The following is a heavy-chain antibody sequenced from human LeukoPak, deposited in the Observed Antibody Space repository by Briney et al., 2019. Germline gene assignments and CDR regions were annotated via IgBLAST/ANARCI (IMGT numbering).Heavy chain of an antibody. J-gene: IGHJ4*02. Sequence: SETLSLTCTVSGYSISSGYYWSWIRQPPGKGLEWIGYIYYSGSTYYNPSLKSRVTISVDTSKNQFSLKLSSVTAADTAVYYCARESSYWGQGTLVTVSS. D-gene: IGHD2-2*01. CDR2: IYYSGST. CDR1: GYSISSGYY. CDR3: ARESSY. V-gene: IGHV4-30-4*08.